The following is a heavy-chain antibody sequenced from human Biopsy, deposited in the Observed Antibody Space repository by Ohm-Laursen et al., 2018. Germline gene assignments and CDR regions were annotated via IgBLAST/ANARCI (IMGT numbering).Heavy chain of an antibody. D-gene: IGHD3-22*01. V-gene: IGHV1-2*02. CDR3: TRGGYYYDSLAYYYWFDP. CDR1: GYTFTDYY. Sequence: SSVKVSCKASGYTFTDYYIHWVRQSPGQGLEWMGWINPKSGATNSAQKFQGRVTMTRDTSISTAYVDLSSLRSDDTAVYYCTRGGYYYDSLAYYYWFDPWGQGTLVTVSS. J-gene: IGHJ5*02. CDR2: INPKSGAT.